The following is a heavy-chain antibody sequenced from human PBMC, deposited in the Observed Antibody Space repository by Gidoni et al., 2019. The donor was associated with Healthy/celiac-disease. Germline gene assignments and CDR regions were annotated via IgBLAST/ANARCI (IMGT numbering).Heavy chain of an antibody. CDR2: ISGSGGST. V-gene: IGHV3-23*01. CDR1: GFTFSSYA. J-gene: IGHJ3*02. CDR3: AKDLYYDFWSGSARAFDI. D-gene: IGHD3-3*01. Sequence: EVQLLESGGGLGQPGGSLRLSCAASGFTFSSYAMSWVRQAPGKGLEWVSAISGSGGSTYYADSVKGRFTISRDNSKNTLYLQMNSLRAEDTAVYYCAKDLYYDFWSGSARAFDIWGQGTMVTVSS.